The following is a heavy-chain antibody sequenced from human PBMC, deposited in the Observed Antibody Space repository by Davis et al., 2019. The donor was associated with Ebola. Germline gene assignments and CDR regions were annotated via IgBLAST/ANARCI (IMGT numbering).Heavy chain of an antibody. D-gene: IGHD2-15*01. Sequence: GGSLRLSCAASGFTFSSYGMHWVRQAPGKGLEWVAVISYDGSNKYYADSVKGRFTISRDNSKNTLYLQMNSLRAEDTAVYYCARGLLGYCSGGSCYSGGDFCWGQGTLVTVSS. CDR1: GFTFSSYG. J-gene: IGHJ4*02. CDR3: ARGLLGYCSGGSCYSGGDFC. CDR2: ISYDGSNK. V-gene: IGHV3-30*03.